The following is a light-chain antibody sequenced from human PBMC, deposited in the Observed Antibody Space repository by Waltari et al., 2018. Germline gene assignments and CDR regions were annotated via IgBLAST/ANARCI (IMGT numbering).Light chain of an antibody. Sequence: QSALTQPASVSGSPGPSISISCTGTHSDIGRHDFVSWFQQYQGKDPKLLIYDVTNRPSVVSHRFSVSKSGNTGTLTISGLQTEDEADYYCASSRSDSTVVFGGGTKLTVL. CDR2: DVT. J-gene: IGLJ3*02. CDR1: HSDIGRHDF. CDR3: ASSRSDSTVV. V-gene: IGLV2-14*03.